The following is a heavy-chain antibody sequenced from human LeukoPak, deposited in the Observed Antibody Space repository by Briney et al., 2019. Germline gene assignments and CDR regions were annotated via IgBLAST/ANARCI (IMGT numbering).Heavy chain of an antibody. J-gene: IGHJ4*02. CDR1: GFTVSTNY. V-gene: IGHV3-23*01. CDR3: AKETWIQLWLDY. CDR2: ISGSGGST. D-gene: IGHD5-18*01. Sequence: GGSLRLSCAASGFTVSTNYMSWVRQAPGKGLEWVSAISGSGGSTYYADSVKGRFTISRDNSKNTLYLQMNSLRAEDTAVYYCAKETWIQLWLDYWGQGTLVTVSS.